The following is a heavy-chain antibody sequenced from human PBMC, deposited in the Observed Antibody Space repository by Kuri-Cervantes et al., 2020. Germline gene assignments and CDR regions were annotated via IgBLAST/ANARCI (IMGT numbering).Heavy chain of an antibody. CDR3: AREPAAYYYDSSGYYPPTQNWFDP. Sequence: ASVKVPCKASGYTFTGYYMHWVRQAPGQGLEWMGWINPNSGGTNYAQKFQGRVTMTRDTSISTAYMELSRLRSDDTAVYYCAREPAAYYYDSSGYYPPTQNWFDPWGQGTLVTVSS. CDR1: GYTFTGYY. V-gene: IGHV1-2*02. J-gene: IGHJ5*02. CDR2: INPNSGGT. D-gene: IGHD3-22*01.